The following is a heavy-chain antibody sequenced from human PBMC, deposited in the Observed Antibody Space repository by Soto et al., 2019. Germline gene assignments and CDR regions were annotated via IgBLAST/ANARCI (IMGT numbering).Heavy chain of an antibody. Sequence: QVQLVESGGGVVQPGRSLRLSCAGSGFTFSSYGMHWVRQAPGKGLEWVAVISYDGSDKYYGDSVKGRFTISRDDSKNTLYLHMNSLRVEDTAIYYCAKTAGYDYVWGSSGLDPWGQGTLVTVSS. CDR3: AKTAGYDYVWGSSGLDP. CDR1: GFTFSSYG. J-gene: IGHJ5*02. D-gene: IGHD3-16*01. CDR2: ISYDGSDK. V-gene: IGHV3-30*18.